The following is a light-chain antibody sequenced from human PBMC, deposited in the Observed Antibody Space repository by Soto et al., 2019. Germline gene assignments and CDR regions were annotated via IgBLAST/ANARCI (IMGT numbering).Light chain of an antibody. V-gene: IGKV1-9*01. CDR3: QQLNSFPLT. CDR1: QDFNNY. Sequence: DIQVTQSPSFLSASVGDRVTITCRASQDFNNYLAWYQQKPGEAPKLLMYVASTFQSGVPSRFSVSGSGTEFTLTSSSLQPEDFATYFCQQLNSFPLTFGGGTKVEIK. J-gene: IGKJ4*01. CDR2: VAS.